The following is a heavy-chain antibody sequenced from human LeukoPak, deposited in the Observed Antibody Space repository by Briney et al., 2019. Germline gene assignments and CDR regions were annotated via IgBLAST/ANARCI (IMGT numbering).Heavy chain of an antibody. J-gene: IGHJ4*02. CDR1: GDTFKRDA. Sequence: ASVKVSCRASGDTFKRDAISGVRQAPGQGREGMGRIIPSLDIPNYPQKFQGRVTITADKSTSTAYMEVRSLGSEDTAVYYCARSVGGATTPRFDYWGQGTLVTVSS. CDR2: IIPSLDIP. D-gene: IGHD1-26*01. V-gene: IGHV1-69*04. CDR3: ARSVGGATTPRFDY.